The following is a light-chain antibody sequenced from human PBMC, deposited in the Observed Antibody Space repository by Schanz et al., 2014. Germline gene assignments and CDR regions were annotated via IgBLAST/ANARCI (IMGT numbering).Light chain of an antibody. CDR3: SSYRRTATVAV. CDR1: SSDIGAYDL. CDR2: EAN. J-gene: IGLJ1*01. V-gene: IGLV2-14*02. Sequence: QSALTQPASVSGSPGQSITISCSGTSSDIGAYDLVSWYQQYPDKVPKLMIYEANKRPSGVSNRFSGSKSGNTASLTISGLQAEDEADYYCSSYRRTATVAVFGTGTKLTVL.